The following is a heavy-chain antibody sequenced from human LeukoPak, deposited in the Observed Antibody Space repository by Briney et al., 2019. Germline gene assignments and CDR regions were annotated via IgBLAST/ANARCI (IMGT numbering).Heavy chain of an antibody. V-gene: IGHV3-23*01. J-gene: IGHJ4*02. D-gene: IGHD1-26*01. CDR3: AKSVTIRGNYYTGAYFDF. Sequence: RPGGSLRLSCAASGFTFSSYAMSWVRQAPGKGLEWVSDISDSGGSSYYADSVKGRFTISRDNSKNTLYLQMNSLRAGDTAVYYCAKSVTIRGNYYTGAYFDFWGRGTLVTVSS. CDR2: ISDSGGSS. CDR1: GFTFSSYA.